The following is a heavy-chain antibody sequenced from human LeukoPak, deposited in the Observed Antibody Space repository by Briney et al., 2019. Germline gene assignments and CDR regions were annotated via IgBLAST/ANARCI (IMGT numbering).Heavy chain of an antibody. CDR3: ARDSSSWYRGNWFDP. Sequence: GGSLRLCCAASGFTFSSYWMSWVRQAPGKGLEWVANIKQDGSEKYYVDSVKGRFTISRDNAKNSLYLQMNSLRAEDTAVYYCARDSSSWYRGNWFDPWGQGTLVTVSS. J-gene: IGHJ5*02. CDR2: IKQDGSEK. CDR1: GFTFSSYW. D-gene: IGHD6-13*01. V-gene: IGHV3-7*01.